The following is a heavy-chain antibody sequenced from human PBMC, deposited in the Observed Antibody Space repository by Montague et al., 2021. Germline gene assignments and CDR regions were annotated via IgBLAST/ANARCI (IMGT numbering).Heavy chain of an antibody. CDR1: GGSISTYH. CDR2: ITGSGATT. D-gene: IGHD3-22*01. Sequence: ETLSLTCTVSGGSISTYHWIWLRQPPGKGLEWVSSITGSGATTYYADSVKGRFTISRDNSENTLYLQMNNLRAEDTALCYCARGRGVSSGIGQLDPWGQGTLVTVSS. J-gene: IGHJ5*02. V-gene: IGHV3-23*01. CDR3: ARGRGVSSGIGQLDP.